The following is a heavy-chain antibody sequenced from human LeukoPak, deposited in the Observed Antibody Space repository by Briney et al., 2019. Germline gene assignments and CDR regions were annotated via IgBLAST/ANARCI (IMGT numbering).Heavy chain of an antibody. J-gene: IGHJ6*02. CDR3: ARHSTRTSGEPEQGMDV. CDR1: GYSFSSYW. CDR2: ISPGDSDT. Sequence: KPGESLKISCKGSGYSFSSYWIGWVRQMPGKGLEWMGIISPGDSDTRYSPSFQGQVTISADKSISTAYLQWSSLKASDTAMYYCARHSTRTSGEPEQGMDVWGQGTTVTVSS. D-gene: IGHD3-10*01. V-gene: IGHV5-51*01.